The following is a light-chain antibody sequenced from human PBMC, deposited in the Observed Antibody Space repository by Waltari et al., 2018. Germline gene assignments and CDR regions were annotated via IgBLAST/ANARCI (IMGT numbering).Light chain of an antibody. Sequence: DIVMTQSPLSLPVTPGDPASISCRSSQSLLHSNGYNYLDWYLQKPGQSPQLLIYLGSNRASGVPDRFSGSGSGTDFTLKISKVEAEEVGIYYCMQGLQTPWTFGQGTKVEIK. CDR2: LGS. V-gene: IGKV2-28*01. CDR1: QSLLHSNGYNY. CDR3: MQGLQTPWT. J-gene: IGKJ1*01.